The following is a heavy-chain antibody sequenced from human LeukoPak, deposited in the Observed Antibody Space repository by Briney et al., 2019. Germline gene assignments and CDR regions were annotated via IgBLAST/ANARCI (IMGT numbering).Heavy chain of an antibody. CDR1: GYTFTRYV. CDR3: ARVRIDYYMGV. J-gene: IGHJ6*03. V-gene: IGHV1-18*01. CDR2: ISAYNGNT. Sequence: APVKISCKASGYTFTRYVISWVRQAPGQRREWMGWISAYNGNTNYAQKLQGRVTMTTDTSTSAAYMELRRLRCDDTAVYYCARVRIDYYMGVWGKGTTVTVSS.